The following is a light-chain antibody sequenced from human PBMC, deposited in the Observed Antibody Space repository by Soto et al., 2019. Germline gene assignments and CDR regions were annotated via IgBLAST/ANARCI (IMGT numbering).Light chain of an antibody. Sequence: EIVLTQSPATLSLSPGERATLSCGASQSVSSSYLAWYQHKPGLAPRLLIYDASYRAAGIPDRFSGSGSGTDFTLTISRLEAEDVAVYFCQQYGNSPLTFGGGTKVEI. V-gene: IGKV3D-20*01. CDR1: QSVSSSY. J-gene: IGKJ4*01. CDR3: QQYGNSPLT. CDR2: DAS.